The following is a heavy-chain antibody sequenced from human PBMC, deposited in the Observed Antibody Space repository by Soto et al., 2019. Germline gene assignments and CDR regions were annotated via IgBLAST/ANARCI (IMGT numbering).Heavy chain of an antibody. CDR1: GFTFSSYA. CDR2: ISSNGGST. Sequence: EVQLVESGGGLVQPGGSLRLSCAASGFTFSSYAMHWVRQAPGKGLEYVSAISSNGGSTYYANSVKGRFTISRDNSKNTLYLQMGSLRAEDMAVYYCARRDGDNFDSWGQGTLVTVSS. CDR3: ARRDGDNFDS. J-gene: IGHJ4*02. V-gene: IGHV3-64*01.